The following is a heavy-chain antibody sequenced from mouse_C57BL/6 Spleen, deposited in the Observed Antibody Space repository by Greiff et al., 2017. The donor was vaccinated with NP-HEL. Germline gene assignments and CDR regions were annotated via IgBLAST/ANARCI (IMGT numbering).Heavy chain of an antibody. Sequence: LEESGAELVRPGTSVKVSCKASGYAFTNYLIEWVKQRPGQGLEWIGVINPGSGGTNYNEKFKGKATLTADKSSSTAYMQLSSLTSEDSAVYFCAREDYSWFAYWGQGTLVTVSA. V-gene: IGHV1-54*01. CDR3: AREDYSWFAY. J-gene: IGHJ3*01. CDR2: INPGSGGT. CDR1: GYAFTNYL. D-gene: IGHD1-1*02.